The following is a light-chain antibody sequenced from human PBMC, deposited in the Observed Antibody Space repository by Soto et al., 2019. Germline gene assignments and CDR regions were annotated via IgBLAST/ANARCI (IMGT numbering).Light chain of an antibody. CDR1: QSVSSSY. CDR2: GAS. J-gene: IGKJ4*01. Sequence: DIVLTQSPGTLSLSPGERAALSCRVSQSVSSSYLAWYQQKPGQAPRLLIYGASNRATGIPDRFSGSGSGTDFTLTISRLEPEDFAVYYCQQYDNSPLTFGGGTKVDI. V-gene: IGKV3-20*01. CDR3: QQYDNSPLT.